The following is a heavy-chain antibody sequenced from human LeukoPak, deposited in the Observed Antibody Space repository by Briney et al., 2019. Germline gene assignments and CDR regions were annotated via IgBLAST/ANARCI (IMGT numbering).Heavy chain of an antibody. V-gene: IGHV3-30*18. J-gene: IGHJ4*02. Sequence: GGSLRLSCAASGFIFDVYGMSWVRQAPGKGLEWVAEISYDGGNTYYADSVKGRFTISRDNSKNTLYLQMDSLRAEDTAVYYCAKEGTGIHFDYWGQGTLVTVSS. CDR1: GFIFDVYG. D-gene: IGHD1-1*01. CDR2: ISYDGGNT. CDR3: AKEGTGIHFDY.